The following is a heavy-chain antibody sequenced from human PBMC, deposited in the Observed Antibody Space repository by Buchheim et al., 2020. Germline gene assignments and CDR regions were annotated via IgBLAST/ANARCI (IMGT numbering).Heavy chain of an antibody. D-gene: IGHD3-16*01. CDR3: ARGGSYEKPAFDY. J-gene: IGHJ4*02. V-gene: IGHV3-33*01. CDR2: IWYDGSNK. Sequence: QVQLVESGGGVVQPGRSLRLSCAASGFTFSSYGMHWVRQAPGKGLEWVAVIWYDGSNKYYADSVKGRFTISRDNSKNTLSLQMNSLRAEDTAVYYCARGGSYEKPAFDYWGQGTL. CDR1: GFTFSSYG.